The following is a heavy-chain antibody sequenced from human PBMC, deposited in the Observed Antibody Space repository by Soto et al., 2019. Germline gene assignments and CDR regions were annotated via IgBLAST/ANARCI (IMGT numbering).Heavy chain of an antibody. CDR1: GGSISSGAYY. J-gene: IGHJ4*02. Sequence: PSETLSLTCTVSGGSISSGAYYWGWIRQHPGKGLEWIGSIYYSGSTYYNPSLKSRVAISVDTSKNQFSLNLSSVTAADTAVYYCARHLDIVATTPGFDYWGQGTLVTVSS. CDR2: IYYSGST. CDR3: ARHLDIVATTPGFDY. V-gene: IGHV4-39*01. D-gene: IGHD5-12*01.